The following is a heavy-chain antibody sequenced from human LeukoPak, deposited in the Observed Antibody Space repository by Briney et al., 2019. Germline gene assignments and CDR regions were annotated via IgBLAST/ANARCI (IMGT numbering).Heavy chain of an antibody. V-gene: IGHV3-23*01. J-gene: IGHJ6*03. CDR2: ISGSGGTT. Sequence: GGSLRLSCAASGFTFSSYAMSWVRQAPGKGLEWVSAISGSGGTTYFADSVKGRFTISRDNSKNTLYLQMNSLRAEDTALYYCARDTRDYYYYMDVWGKGTTVTVSS. CDR3: ARDTRDYYYYMDV. CDR1: GFTFSSYA.